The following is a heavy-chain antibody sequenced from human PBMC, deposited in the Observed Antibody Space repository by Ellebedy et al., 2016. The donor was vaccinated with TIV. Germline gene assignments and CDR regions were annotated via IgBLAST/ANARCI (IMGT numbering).Heavy chain of an antibody. J-gene: IGHJ4*02. CDR2: ISSSSSTI. V-gene: IGHV3-48*04. Sequence: GGSLRLXXAASGFTFSSYAMSWVRQAPGKGLEWVSYISSSSSTIYYADSVKGRFTISRDNAKNSLYLQMNGLRAEDTAVYYCASGWAGSYWGQGTLVTVSS. D-gene: IGHD1-26*01. CDR3: ASGWAGSY. CDR1: GFTFSSYA.